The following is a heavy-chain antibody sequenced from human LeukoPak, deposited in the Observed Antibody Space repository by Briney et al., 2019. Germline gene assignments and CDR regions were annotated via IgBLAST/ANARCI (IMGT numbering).Heavy chain of an antibody. CDR1: GFTFSSYG. CDR2: IWYDGSKK. V-gene: IGHV3-33*01. Sequence: PGGSLRLSCAASGFTFSSYGMNWVRQAPGKGLEWVAVIWYDGSKKFYADSAKGRFTISRDNSKNTLYLQMNTLRAEDTAVYYCARPHYYDSSGSYIAGAFDIWGQGTMVTVSS. D-gene: IGHD3-22*01. CDR3: ARPHYYDSSGSYIAGAFDI. J-gene: IGHJ3*02.